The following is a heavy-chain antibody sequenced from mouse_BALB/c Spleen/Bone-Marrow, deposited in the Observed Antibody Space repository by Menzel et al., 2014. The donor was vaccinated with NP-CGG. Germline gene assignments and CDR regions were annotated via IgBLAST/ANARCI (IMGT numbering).Heavy chain of an antibody. Sequence: EVKLVESGGDLVKPGGSLKLSCAASGFTFSSYGMSWVRQTPDKRLEWVATISSGGSYTYYPDCVKGRFTISRDNAKNTLYLQMSSLKSEDTAMYYCARQTYYDYDGYFDYWGQGTTLTVSS. CDR3: ARQTYYDYDGYFDY. J-gene: IGHJ2*01. D-gene: IGHD2-4*01. V-gene: IGHV5-6*01. CDR2: ISSGGSYT. CDR1: GFTFSSYG.